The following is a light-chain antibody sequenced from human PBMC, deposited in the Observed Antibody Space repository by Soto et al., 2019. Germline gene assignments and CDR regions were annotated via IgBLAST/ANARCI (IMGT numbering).Light chain of an antibody. Sequence: QSVLTQPPSASGTPGQRVTISCSGSSSNIGSNSVSWYQQLPGAAPKLLIYNNNQRPSGGPDRFSGSKSGTSASLDITGLQSDDEAEYYCAAWDDSLSGHVVFGGGTKLTVL. CDR3: AAWDDSLSGHVV. CDR1: SSNIGSNS. V-gene: IGLV1-44*01. J-gene: IGLJ2*01. CDR2: NNN.